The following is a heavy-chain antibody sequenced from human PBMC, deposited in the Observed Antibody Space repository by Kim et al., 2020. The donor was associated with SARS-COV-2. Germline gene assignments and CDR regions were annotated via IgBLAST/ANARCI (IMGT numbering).Heavy chain of an antibody. D-gene: IGHD2-21*02. J-gene: IGHJ4*02. Sequence: GGSLRLSCAASGFTFSSYGMHWVRQAPGRGLEWVAVIWYDGSNQYYGDSVEGRFTISRDNSQNTLYLQMNSLRAEDTAVYYCARDNGGNSLDYWGQGTLVTVSS. CDR2: IWYDGSNQ. V-gene: IGHV3-33*08. CDR3: ARDNGGNSLDY. CDR1: GFTFSSYG.